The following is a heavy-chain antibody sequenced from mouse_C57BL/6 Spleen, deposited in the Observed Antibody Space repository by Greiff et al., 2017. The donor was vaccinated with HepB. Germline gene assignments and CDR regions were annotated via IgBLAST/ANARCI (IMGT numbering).Heavy chain of an antibody. CDR3: ARRTTVVAKGYFDY. CDR1: GFTFSDYG. D-gene: IGHD1-1*01. J-gene: IGHJ2*01. CDR2: ISSGSSTI. V-gene: IGHV5-17*01. Sequence: EVKVVESGGGLVKPGGSLKLSCAASGFTFSDYGMHWVRQAPEKGLEWVAYISSGSSTIYYADTVKGRFTISRDNAKNTLFLQMTSLRSEDTAMYYCARRTTVVAKGYFDYWGQGTTLTVSS.